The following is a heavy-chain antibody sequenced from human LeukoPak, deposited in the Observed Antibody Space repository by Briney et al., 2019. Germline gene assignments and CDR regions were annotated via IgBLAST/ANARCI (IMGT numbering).Heavy chain of an antibody. V-gene: IGHV4-61*02. J-gene: IGHJ6*03. CDR1: GGSISSGSYY. CDR3: ARGAHSGLLFYYYYYMDV. Sequence: PSETLSLTCTVSGGSISSGSYYWSWIRQPAGKGLEWIGRIYTSGSTNYNPSLKSRVTISVDTSKNQFSLKLSSVTAADTAVYYCARGAHSGLLFYYYYYMDVWGKGTTVTISS. D-gene: IGHD2-21*01. CDR2: IYTSGST.